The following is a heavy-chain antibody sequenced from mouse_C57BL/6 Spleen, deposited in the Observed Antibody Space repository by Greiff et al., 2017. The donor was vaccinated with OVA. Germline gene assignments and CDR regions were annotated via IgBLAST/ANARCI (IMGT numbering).Heavy chain of an antibody. D-gene: IGHD1-1*01. CDR2: INPNNGGT. Sequence: VQLQQSGPELVKPGASVKIPCKASGYTFTDYNMDWVKQSHGKSLEWIGDINPNNGGTIYNQKFKGKATLTVDKSSSTAYMELRSLTSEDTAVYYCATTTVVATFNWYVDVGGTGTTVTVSS. J-gene: IGHJ1*03. CDR1: GYTFTDYN. CDR3: ATTTVVATFNWYVDV. V-gene: IGHV1-18*01.